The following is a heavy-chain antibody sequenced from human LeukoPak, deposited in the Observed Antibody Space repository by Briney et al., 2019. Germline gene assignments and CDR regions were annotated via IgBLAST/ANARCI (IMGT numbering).Heavy chain of an antibody. D-gene: IGHD3-10*01. Sequence: SETLSLTCTVSGVSISTRNDYWGGSRQPPGKGREWIVNIFYSGSTYYSPSFKSGVTKSLDTPRNQFSLKVNSLTPAYTAVYYCAKSLGYGLVDIWGQGTMVTVSS. J-gene: IGHJ3*02. CDR1: GVSISTRNDY. CDR2: IFYSGST. CDR3: AKSLGYGLVDI. V-gene: IGHV4-39*07.